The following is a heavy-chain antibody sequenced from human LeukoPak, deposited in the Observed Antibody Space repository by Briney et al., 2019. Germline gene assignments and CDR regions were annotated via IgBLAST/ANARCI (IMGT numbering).Heavy chain of an antibody. CDR2: INPSGGST. CDR1: GYTFTSYY. V-gene: IGHV1-46*01. D-gene: IGHD1-26*01. Sequence: ASVKVSCKASGYTFTSYYMHWVRQAPGQGLECMGIINPSGGSTSYAQKFQGRVTITADKSTSTAYMELSSLRSEDTAVYYCARVTVGAHLVRASYYYGMDVWGQGTTVTVSS. CDR3: ARVTVGAHLVRASYYYGMDV. J-gene: IGHJ6*02.